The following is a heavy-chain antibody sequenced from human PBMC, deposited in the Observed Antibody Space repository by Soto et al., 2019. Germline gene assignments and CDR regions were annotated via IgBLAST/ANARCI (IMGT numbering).Heavy chain of an antibody. CDR1: GGSISSSSYY. Sequence: SETLSLTCTVSGGSISSSSYYWGWIRQPPGKGLEWIGSIYYSGSTYYNPSLKSRITMSVDTSKNQFSLKLSSVTAADTAVYYCARLGEKWELPAHWGQGTLVTVSS. D-gene: IGHD1-26*01. CDR2: IYYSGST. V-gene: IGHV4-39*01. CDR3: ARLGEKWELPAH. J-gene: IGHJ4*02.